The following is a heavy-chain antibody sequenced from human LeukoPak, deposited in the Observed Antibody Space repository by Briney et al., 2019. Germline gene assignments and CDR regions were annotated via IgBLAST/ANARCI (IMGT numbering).Heavy chain of an antibody. CDR2: IYYSGST. CDR3: ARMGAADYDSSGYLDY. Sequence: SETLSLTCTVSGGSISSSSYYWGWIRQPPGKGLEWIGSIYYSGSTYYNPSLKSRVTISVDTSKNQFSLKLSSVTAADTAVYYCARMGAADYDSSGYLDYWGQGTLVTVSS. V-gene: IGHV4-39*01. D-gene: IGHD3-22*01. J-gene: IGHJ4*02. CDR1: GGSISSSSYY.